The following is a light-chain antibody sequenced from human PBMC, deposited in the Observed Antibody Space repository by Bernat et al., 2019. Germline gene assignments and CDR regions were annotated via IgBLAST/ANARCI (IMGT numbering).Light chain of an antibody. CDR2: CAA. V-gene: IGKV3-20*01. CDR3: QQNGSSPPWT. Sequence: EIVLTQSPGTLSLSPGARATLSCRASQSVSSSYLAWYQQKPGQAPRLLLYCAASRATGIPDRFSGSGSGTDFTLTISRLEPEDFAVYYCQQNGSSPPWTLGQGTKVEIK. CDR1: QSVSSSY. J-gene: IGKJ1*01.